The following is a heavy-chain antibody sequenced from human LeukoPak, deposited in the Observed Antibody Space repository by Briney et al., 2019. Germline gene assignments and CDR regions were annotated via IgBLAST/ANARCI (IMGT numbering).Heavy chain of an antibody. Sequence: ASVTVSCKASGYTFTSYGISWVRQAPGQGLEWMGWISAYNGNTNYAQKFQDRVKITADKSTSTSYMDLSSLTYDDTAVYYCARGSGSYFYYFDYWGQGTLVTVSS. J-gene: IGHJ4*02. V-gene: IGHV1-18*01. CDR3: ARGSGSYFYYFDY. CDR2: ISAYNGNT. D-gene: IGHD3-10*01. CDR1: GYTFTSYG.